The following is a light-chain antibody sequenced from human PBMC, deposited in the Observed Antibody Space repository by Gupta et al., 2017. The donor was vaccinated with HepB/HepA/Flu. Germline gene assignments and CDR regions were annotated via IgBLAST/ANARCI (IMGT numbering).Light chain of an antibody. CDR2: IAS. CDR1: QHIDNY. V-gene: IGKV1-39*01. CDR3: QHRVSSPRT. Sequence: DIQMTQSPSSLSASVGDRVIIACRASQHIDNYLHWYQQKPGKPPKLLIYIASSLQSGVPSRFSGSGSGTDFTLTISSRQPEDFATYYCQHRVSSPRTFGQGTKVEIK. J-gene: IGKJ1*01.